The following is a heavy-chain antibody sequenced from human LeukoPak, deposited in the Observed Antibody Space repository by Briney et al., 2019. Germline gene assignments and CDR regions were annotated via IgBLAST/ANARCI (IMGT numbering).Heavy chain of an antibody. Sequence: GGSLRLSCAASGFTFSSYSMNWVRQAPGKGLEWVSYISSSSSTIYYADSVKGRFTISRDNAKNSLYLQMNSLRAEDTAVYYCARVYGYSSGESLGYWGQGTLVTVSS. J-gene: IGHJ4*02. CDR1: GFTFSSYS. CDR3: ARVYGYSSGESLGY. CDR2: ISSSSSTI. V-gene: IGHV3-48*04. D-gene: IGHD6-19*01.